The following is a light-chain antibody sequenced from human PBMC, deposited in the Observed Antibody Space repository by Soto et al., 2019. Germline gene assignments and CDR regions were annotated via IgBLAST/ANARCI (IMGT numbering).Light chain of an antibody. CDR3: QQSYSFPFT. V-gene: IGKV1-39*01. CDR1: QTISSF. J-gene: IGKJ3*01. CDR2: AAS. Sequence: DIQMTQSPSSLSASVGDRVTITCRASQTISSFLNWYQQKPGKAPKLLIYAASSLQSEVPSRFSGSGSGTDFTLTISSLQPEDFATYYCQQSYSFPFTFGPGTKVDIK.